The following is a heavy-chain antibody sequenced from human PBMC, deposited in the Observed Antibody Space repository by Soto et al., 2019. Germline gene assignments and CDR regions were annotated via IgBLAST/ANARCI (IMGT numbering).Heavy chain of an antibody. CDR1: GGTFSSYA. J-gene: IGHJ6*02. V-gene: IGHV1-69*13. D-gene: IGHD3-3*01. Sequence: SVKVSCNASGGTFSSYAISWVRQAPGQGLEWMGGIITIFGTANYAQKYQGRDTITADESTSTAYMELSSLRSEDTAVYYCARDVLRFLEWLPHSPYYYYYCGIDGCGQETRVTVAS. CDR3: ARDVLRFLEWLPHSPYYYYYCGIDG. CDR2: IITIFGTA.